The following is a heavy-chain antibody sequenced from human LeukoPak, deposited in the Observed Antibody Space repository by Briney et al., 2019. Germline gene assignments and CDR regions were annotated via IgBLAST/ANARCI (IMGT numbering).Heavy chain of an antibody. CDR3: ARDSGFSGTQRGEY. V-gene: IGHV3-21*01. CDR1: GFTFSSYA. J-gene: IGHJ4*02. D-gene: IGHD3/OR15-3a*01. CDR2: ISSSSSYI. Sequence: GGSLRLSCAASGFTFSSYAMSWVRQAPGKGLEWVSSISSSSSYIYYADSVKGRFTISRDNSKNTLYLQMNSLRPEDTAVYYCARDSGFSGTQRGEYWGQGTLVTVSS.